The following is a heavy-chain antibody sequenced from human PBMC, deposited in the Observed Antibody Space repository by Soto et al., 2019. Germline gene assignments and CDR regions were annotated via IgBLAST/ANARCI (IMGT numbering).Heavy chain of an antibody. CDR3: ARLYCSSYNCDSWLDP. CDR2: IDPRDSYT. CDR1: GYTFTTFF. V-gene: IGHV5-10-1*01. D-gene: IGHD2-2*01. J-gene: IGHJ5*02. Sequence: GDALNISCTFFGYTFTTFFITVVREMAGRGLEWMGMIDPRDSYTNYSPSFQGHVTISVDKSISTAYLQWGSLKASDTAMYYCARLYCSSYNCDSWLDPWGQGTMVTVSS.